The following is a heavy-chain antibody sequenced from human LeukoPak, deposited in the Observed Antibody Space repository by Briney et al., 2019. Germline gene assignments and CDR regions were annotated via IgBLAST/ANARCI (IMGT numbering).Heavy chain of an antibody. CDR2: ISGSGGST. J-gene: IGHJ4*02. V-gene: IGHV3-23*01. D-gene: IGHD6-19*01. Sequence: GGSLRLSCAASGFTFSSYAMSWVRQAPGKGLEWVSAISGSGGSTYYADSVRGRFTISRDDSKNTVYLQMSSLRAEDTAAYYCAKLTAVAGDVDYWGQGTLVTVSS. CDR1: GFTFSSYA. CDR3: AKLTAVAGDVDY.